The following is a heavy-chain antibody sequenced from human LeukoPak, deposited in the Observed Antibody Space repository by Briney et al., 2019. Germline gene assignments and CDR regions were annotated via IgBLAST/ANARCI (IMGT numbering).Heavy chain of an antibody. Sequence: GGSLRLSCAASGFTFSSYAMHWVRQAPGKGLAWVAVISYDGSNKYCADSVKGRFTISRDNSKNTLYLQMNSLRAEDTAVYYCARTPVPYCSSTSCYADWFDPWGQGTLVTVSS. CDR1: GFTFSSYA. CDR2: ISYDGSNK. J-gene: IGHJ5*02. V-gene: IGHV3-30*04. D-gene: IGHD2-2*01. CDR3: ARTPVPYCSSTSCYADWFDP.